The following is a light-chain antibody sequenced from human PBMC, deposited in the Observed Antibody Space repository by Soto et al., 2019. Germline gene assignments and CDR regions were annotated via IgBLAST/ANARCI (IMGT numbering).Light chain of an antibody. CDR2: KAS. V-gene: IGKV1-5*03. Sequence: IQLTQSPSTLSASVGERVAISCRAGQSISSSLAWYQQKPGKAPNLLIYKASSLQSGVPSRFSGSGSGTEFTLTISSLQPDDFATYYCQQYTQYPYTFGQGTNLEIK. CDR3: QQYTQYPYT. J-gene: IGKJ2*01. CDR1: QSISSS.